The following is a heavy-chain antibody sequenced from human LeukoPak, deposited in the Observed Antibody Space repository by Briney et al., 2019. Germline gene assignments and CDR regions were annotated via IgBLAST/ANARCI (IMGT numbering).Heavy chain of an antibody. CDR3: ARELYPPDYYDSSGYPPGVY. Sequence: GGSLRLSCAASGFTFSSYAMSWVRQAPGKGLEWVSAISGSGGSTYYADSVKGRFTISRDNSKNTLYLQMNSLRAEDTAVYYCARELYPPDYYDSSGYPPGVYWGQGTLVTVSS. CDR1: GFTFSSYA. V-gene: IGHV3-23*01. D-gene: IGHD3-22*01. CDR2: ISGSGGST. J-gene: IGHJ4*02.